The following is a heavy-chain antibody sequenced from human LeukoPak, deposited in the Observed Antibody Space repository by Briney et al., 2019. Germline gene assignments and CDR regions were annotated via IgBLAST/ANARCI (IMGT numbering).Heavy chain of an antibody. CDR3: ARAQAVAAIRWFDP. CDR1: GYTFTGYY. J-gene: IGHJ5*02. V-gene: IGHV1-2*02. D-gene: IGHD6-19*01. CDR2: INPNSGGT. Sequence: ASVKVSCKASGYTFTGYYMHWVRQAPGQGLEWMEWINPNSGGTNYAQKFQGRVTMTRDTSISTAYMELSRLRSDDTAVYYCARAQAVAAIRWFDPWGQGTLVTVSS.